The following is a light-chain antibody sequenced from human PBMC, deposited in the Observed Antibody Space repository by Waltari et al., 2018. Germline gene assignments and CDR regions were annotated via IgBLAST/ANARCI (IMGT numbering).Light chain of an antibody. Sequence: SCRASQSVSSDLAWYQKKPGQGPRVRIYGASNRATGIPARCRGRGSETDVNLTISSVETEDFAVYYCQQRSSWPWTFGQGTKVDVK. V-gene: IGKV3-11*01. CDR3: QQRSSWPWT. CDR2: GAS. J-gene: IGKJ1*01. CDR1: QSVSSD.